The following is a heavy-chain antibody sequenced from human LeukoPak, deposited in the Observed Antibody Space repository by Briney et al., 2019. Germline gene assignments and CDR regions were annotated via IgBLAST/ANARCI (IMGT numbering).Heavy chain of an antibody. Sequence: GGSLRLSCAASGFTFGSYIMNWVRQAPGKGLEWVSYISSSGINIYYSDSVKGRFTISRDNDKNSLCLQMNSLRDEDTAVYYCARDLTFSYWGQGTLVTVSS. CDR3: ARDLTFSY. CDR1: GFTFGSYI. J-gene: IGHJ4*02. D-gene: IGHD2-21*02. V-gene: IGHV3-48*02. CDR2: ISSSGINI.